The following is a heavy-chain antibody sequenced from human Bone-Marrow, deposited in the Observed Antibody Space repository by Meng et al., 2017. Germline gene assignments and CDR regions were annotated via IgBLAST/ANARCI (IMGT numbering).Heavy chain of an antibody. D-gene: IGHD3-3*01. CDR2: ISSSSSYI. J-gene: IGHJ4*02. CDR1: GFTFSSYS. Sequence: GESLKISCAASGFTFSSYSMNWVRQAPGKGLEWVSSISSSSSYIYYADSVKGRFTISRDNAKNSLYLQMNSLRAEDTAVYYCARGHPIYGLLYLDYWGQGTQVTVSS. V-gene: IGHV3-21*01. CDR3: ARGHPIYGLLYLDY.